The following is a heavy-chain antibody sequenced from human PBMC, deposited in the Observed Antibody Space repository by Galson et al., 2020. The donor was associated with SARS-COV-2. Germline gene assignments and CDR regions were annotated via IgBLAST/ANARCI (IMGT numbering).Heavy chain of an antibody. D-gene: IGHD3-3*01. Sequence: SETLSLTCAVYGGSFSGYYWSWIRQPPGKGLEWIGEINHSGSTNYNPSLKSRVTISVDTSKNQFSLKLSSVTAADTAVYYCARVGKSNRITIFGVVTLNWFDPWGQGTLVTVSS. J-gene: IGHJ5*02. V-gene: IGHV4-34*01. CDR3: ARVGKSNRITIFGVVTLNWFDP. CDR2: INHSGST. CDR1: GGSFSGYY.